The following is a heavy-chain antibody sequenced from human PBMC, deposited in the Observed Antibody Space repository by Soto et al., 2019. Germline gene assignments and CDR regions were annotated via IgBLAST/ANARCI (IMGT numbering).Heavy chain of an antibody. D-gene: IGHD5-18*01. CDR2: IYYSGST. Sequence: SETLSLTCTVSGGSISSGDYYWSWIRQPPGKGLEWIGYIYYSGSTYYNPSLKSRVTISVDTSKNQFSLKLSSVTAADTAVYYCARGRGDGYSYGYAPCFDYWGQGTLVTVSS. CDR3: ARGRGDGYSYGYAPCFDY. J-gene: IGHJ4*02. V-gene: IGHV4-30-4*01. CDR1: GGSISSGDYY.